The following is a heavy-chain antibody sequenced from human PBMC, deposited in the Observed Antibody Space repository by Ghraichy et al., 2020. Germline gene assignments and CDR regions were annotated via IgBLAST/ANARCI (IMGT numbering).Heavy chain of an antibody. CDR3: ARAHRGYSYGSFDY. CDR2: ISSSTSTI. Sequence: GGSLRLSCAASGFTFNTYSMNWVRQAPGKGLEWLSYISSSTSTIYYADSVKGRFTISRDNDRNSLYLRMNSLRDEDTAVYYCARAHRGYSYGSFDYWGQGTLVTVSS. V-gene: IGHV3-48*02. CDR1: GFTFNTYS. J-gene: IGHJ4*02. D-gene: IGHD5-18*01.